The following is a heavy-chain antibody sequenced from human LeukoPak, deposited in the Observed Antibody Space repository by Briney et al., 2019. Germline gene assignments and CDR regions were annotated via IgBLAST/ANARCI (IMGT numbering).Heavy chain of an antibody. CDR3: AKGEAYYDSSGYYPFDY. V-gene: IGHV3-9*01. D-gene: IGHD3-22*01. Sequence: GRSLRLSCAASGFTFDDYAMHWVWQALGKGLEWVSGISWNSGSIGYADSVKGRFTISRDNAKNSLYLQMNSLRAEDTALYYCAKGEAYYDSSGYYPFDYWGQGTLVTVSS. J-gene: IGHJ4*02. CDR1: GFTFDDYA. CDR2: ISWNSGSI.